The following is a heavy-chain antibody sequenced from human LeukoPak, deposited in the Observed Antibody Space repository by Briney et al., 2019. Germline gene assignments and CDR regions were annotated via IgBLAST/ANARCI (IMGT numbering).Heavy chain of an antibody. V-gene: IGHV1-58*01. Sequence: SVKVSCKASGFTFINSAVQWVRQARGQRLEWIVWIVVGSGNTNYAQKFQERVTITRDMSTSTAYMDLSSLRSEDTAVYYCAADEDSGSYVYNYYYGMDVWGQGTTVTVSS. CDR2: IVVGSGNT. D-gene: IGHD1-26*01. CDR3: AADEDSGSYVYNYYYGMDV. CDR1: GFTFINSA. J-gene: IGHJ6*02.